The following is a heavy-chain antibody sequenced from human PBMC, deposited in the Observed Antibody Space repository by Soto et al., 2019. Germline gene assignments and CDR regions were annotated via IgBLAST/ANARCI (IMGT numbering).Heavy chain of an antibody. CDR1: GFTFNSYT. CDR3: ASQLVRDAFDI. V-gene: IGHV3-23*01. D-gene: IGHD6-13*01. J-gene: IGHJ3*02. Sequence: GGSLRLSCSPSGFTFNSYTMSWLRQAPGKGLEWVSAISGSGGSTYYEDSVKGRFTISRDNSKNTLHLQMTSLRAEDTAVYYCASQLVRDAFDIWGQGTMVTVS. CDR2: ISGSGGST.